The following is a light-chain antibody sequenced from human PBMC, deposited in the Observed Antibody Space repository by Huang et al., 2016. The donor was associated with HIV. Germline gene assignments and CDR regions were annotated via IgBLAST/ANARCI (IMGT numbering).Light chain of an antibody. CDR1: QTVRNN. V-gene: IGKV3D-15*01. Sequence: EIKMTQYPATLSVSPGGRVTLSCRASQTVRNNLAWYQQKTGQAPRLLIYDTATRASGIPARFSGSGSGTELTLTISGLQSEDFAIYYCQQYDKWPPGLTFGGGTKVEI. CDR3: QQYDKWPPGLT. CDR2: DTA. J-gene: IGKJ4*01.